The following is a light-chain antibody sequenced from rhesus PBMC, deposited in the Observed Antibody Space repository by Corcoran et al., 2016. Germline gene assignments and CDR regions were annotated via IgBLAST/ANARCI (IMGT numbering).Light chain of an antibody. V-gene: IGKV2-104*01. CDR2: EVA. Sequence: DIVMTQTPLSLPVILGEPASISCRSSQSLVDSEDGNTYLEWYLQKPGLSPQLLIYEVATRASGVPDRFSGTGSDTDFTLKINKVEAEDVGVYYCMQALEFPWTFGQGTKVAIK. CDR3: MQALEFPWT. J-gene: IGKJ1*01. CDR1: QSLVDSEDGNTY.